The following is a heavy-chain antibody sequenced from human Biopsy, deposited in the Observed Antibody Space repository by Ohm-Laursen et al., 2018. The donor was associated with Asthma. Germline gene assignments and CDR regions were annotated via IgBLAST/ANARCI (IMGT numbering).Heavy chain of an antibody. CDR1: GFSFGDFF. Sequence: SLRLSCAASGFSFGDFFMTWVRQAPGKGLEWVASISSSGSTKYPSESVLGRCTISRDNTQKSMTLELRSLRVEDTAIYYCAMVLESSSRGPFYFFALDVWGQGTPVAVSS. J-gene: IGHJ6*02. D-gene: IGHD6-13*01. CDR3: AMVLESSSRGPFYFFALDV. V-gene: IGHV3-11*01. CDR2: ISSSGSTK.